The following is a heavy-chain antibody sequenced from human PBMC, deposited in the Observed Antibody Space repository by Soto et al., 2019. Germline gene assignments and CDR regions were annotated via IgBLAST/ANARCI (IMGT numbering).Heavy chain of an antibody. CDR3: AREGLVLVPTTVNSDYYYYAMDV. CDR1: GDTFSTYT. V-gene: IGHV1-69*12. D-gene: IGHD2-2*01. J-gene: IGHJ6*02. CDR2: IIPRSATS. Sequence: QVQLVQSGAEVKKPGSSVKVSCKASGDTFSTYTITWMRQAPGQGLEWMGGIIPRSATSNYAQKFQGRVTIPADDAAGTAYMELSSLRSEDTAVYYCAREGLVLVPTTVNSDYYYYAMDVWGQGTTVTVSS.